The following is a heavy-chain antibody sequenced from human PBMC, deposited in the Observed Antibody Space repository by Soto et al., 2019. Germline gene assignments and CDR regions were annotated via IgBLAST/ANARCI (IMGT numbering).Heavy chain of an antibody. Sequence: GGSLRLSCSASGFTFSSYAMHWFRQAPGKGLEYVSAISSNGGSTYYADSVKGRFTISRDNSKNTPYLQMSSLRAEDTAVYYCVKAATTVTTSRGWFDPWGQGTLVTVSS. CDR2: ISSNGGST. CDR1: GFTFSSYA. CDR3: VKAATTVTTSRGWFDP. J-gene: IGHJ5*02. D-gene: IGHD4-4*01. V-gene: IGHV3-64D*06.